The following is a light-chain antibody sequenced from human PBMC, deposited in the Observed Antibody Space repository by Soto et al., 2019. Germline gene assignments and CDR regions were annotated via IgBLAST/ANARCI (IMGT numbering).Light chain of an antibody. CDR1: QSVRSNY. CDR2: GAS. J-gene: IGKJ2*01. V-gene: IGKV3-20*01. Sequence: EIVLTQSPGTLSLSPGERATLSCRASQSVRSNYLAWYQRKPGQARRLLIYGASTRATGIPDRFSGTGSGTDFSLPISRLEPEGFAVYYCQQYGGSPYTFGRGTKLEIK. CDR3: QQYGGSPYT.